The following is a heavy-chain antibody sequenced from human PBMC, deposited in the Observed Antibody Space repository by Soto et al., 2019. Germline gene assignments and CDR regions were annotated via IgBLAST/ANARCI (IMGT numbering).Heavy chain of an antibody. D-gene: IGHD1-1*01. Sequence: SVILSLSYPVAEGSITNPDGCWIRQSPGKGLEWIGCSYYSGSTSYNPSLRSRVTISIDTSKTQFSLRLRSVTAADTAVYYCARRQNWNNLFDTWGQGTLVSVSS. CDR2: SYYSGST. J-gene: IGHJ5*02. CDR1: EGSITNPD. CDR3: ARRQNWNNLFDT. V-gene: IGHV4-59*11.